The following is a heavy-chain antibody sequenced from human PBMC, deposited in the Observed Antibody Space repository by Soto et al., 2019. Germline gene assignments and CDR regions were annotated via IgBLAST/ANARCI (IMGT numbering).Heavy chain of an antibody. CDR3: ARDRFDHINPYSIGYPYYFDY. CDR2: INSSSSYT. V-gene: IGHV3-11*06. J-gene: IGHJ4*02. Sequence: QVQLVESGGGLVKPGGSLKLSCAASGFTFSDYYMSWIRQAPGKGLVWVSYINSSSSYTNYADSVKGRFTISRDNAKNSLYLQMNILRAEDTAVYYCARDRFDHINPYSIGYPYYFDYWRQGTLLTVSS. D-gene: IGHD3-22*01. CDR1: GFTFSDYY.